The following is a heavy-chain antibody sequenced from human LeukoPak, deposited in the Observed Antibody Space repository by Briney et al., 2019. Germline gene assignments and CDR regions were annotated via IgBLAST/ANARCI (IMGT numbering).Heavy chain of an antibody. J-gene: IGHJ4*02. Sequence: TGGSLRLSCAASGFTFSSYGMHWVRQAPGKGLEWVAFIRYDGSNKYYANSVKGRFTISRDNSKNTLYLQMNSLRAEDTAVYYCAKGIVGAPGCFDYWGQGTLVTVSS. CDR2: IRYDGSNK. D-gene: IGHD1-26*01. CDR3: AKGIVGAPGCFDY. V-gene: IGHV3-30*02. CDR1: GFTFSSYG.